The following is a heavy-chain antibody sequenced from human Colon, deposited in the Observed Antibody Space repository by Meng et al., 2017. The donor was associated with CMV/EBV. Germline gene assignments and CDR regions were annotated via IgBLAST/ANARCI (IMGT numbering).Heavy chain of an antibody. CDR1: GGSLVNSDYY. Sequence: GGSLRLSCTVSGGSLVNSDYYWVWVRQSPGKGLEWVSAISGSGGSTYYADSVKGRFTISRDNSKNTLYLQMNSLRAEDTAVYYCARGVYGMDVWGQGTTVTVSS. CDR2: ISGSGGST. CDR3: ARGVYGMDV. V-gene: IGHV3-23*01. J-gene: IGHJ6*02.